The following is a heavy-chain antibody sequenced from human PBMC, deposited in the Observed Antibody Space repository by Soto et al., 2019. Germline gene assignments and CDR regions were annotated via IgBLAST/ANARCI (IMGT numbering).Heavy chain of an antibody. Sequence: ASVKVSCKASGYTFTSYDINWVRQATGQGLEWMGWMNPNSGNTGYAQKFQGRVTMTRNTSISTAYMELSSLRSEDTAVYYCARPWAGYLRYYYMEVWGKGTTVTVSS. D-gene: IGHD1-26*01. CDR3: ARPWAGYLRYYYMEV. CDR1: GYTFTSYD. CDR2: MNPNSGNT. J-gene: IGHJ6*03. V-gene: IGHV1-8*01.